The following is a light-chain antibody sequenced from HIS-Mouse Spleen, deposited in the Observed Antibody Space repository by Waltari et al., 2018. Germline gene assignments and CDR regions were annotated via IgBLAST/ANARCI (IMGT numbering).Light chain of an antibody. V-gene: IGLV1-44*01. CDR1: SSNLGSNP. CDR3: AAWDDSLNGVV. CDR2: SNN. J-gene: IGLJ2*01. Sequence: QSVLTQPPSASGTPGQRVTISCSGSSSNLGSNPVNWYPQLPGTAPKLLNYSNNQRPSGVPDRFSGSKSGTSASLAISGLQSEDEADYYCAAWDDSLNGVVFGGGTKLTVL.